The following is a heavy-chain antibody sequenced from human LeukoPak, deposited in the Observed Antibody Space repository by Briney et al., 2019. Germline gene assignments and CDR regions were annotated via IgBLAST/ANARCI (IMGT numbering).Heavy chain of an antibody. Sequence: PWGVLRLSCAASGFTFSSYWMHWVRQATGKGLVWVSRINSDGSSTNYADSVKGRFTISRDNAKNTLYLQMNRLRAEDTAVYYCARVRYCDYWGQGTLVTVSS. CDR1: GFTFSSYW. D-gene: IGHD1-14*01. CDR3: ARVRYCDY. CDR2: INSDGSST. J-gene: IGHJ4*02. V-gene: IGHV3-74*01.